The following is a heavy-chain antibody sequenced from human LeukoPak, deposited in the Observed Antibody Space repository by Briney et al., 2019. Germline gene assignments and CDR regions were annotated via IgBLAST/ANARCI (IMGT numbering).Heavy chain of an antibody. Sequence: SETLSLTCTVSGGSISSSSYSWGWIRQPPGKGLEWIGSIYYSGSTYYNPSLKSRVTISVDTSKNQFSLKLSSVTAADTAVYYCATDYGDTGYWFDSWGQGTLVTVSS. CDR3: ATDYGDTGYWFDS. V-gene: IGHV4-39*01. D-gene: IGHD4-17*01. J-gene: IGHJ5*01. CDR1: GGSISSSSYS. CDR2: IYYSGST.